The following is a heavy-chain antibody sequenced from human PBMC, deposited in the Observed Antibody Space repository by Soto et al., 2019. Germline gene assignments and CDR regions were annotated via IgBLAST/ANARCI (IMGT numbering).Heavy chain of an antibody. Sequence: PSETLSLTCTVSGGSISSYYWSWIRQPPGKGLEWIGYIYYSGSTNYYPSLKSRVTISVDTSKNQFSLKLSSVTAADTAVYYCARAPAGTGYSSGWFDYWGQGTLVTVS. CDR2: IYYSGST. CDR1: GGSISSYY. CDR3: ARAPAGTGYSSGWFDY. D-gene: IGHD6-19*01. J-gene: IGHJ4*02. V-gene: IGHV4-59*01.